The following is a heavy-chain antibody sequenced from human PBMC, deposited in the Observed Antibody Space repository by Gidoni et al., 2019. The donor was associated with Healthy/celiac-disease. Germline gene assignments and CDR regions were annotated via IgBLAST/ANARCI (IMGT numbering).Heavy chain of an antibody. Sequence: DVQLVESGGGLVQPGRSLRLSGAASGFTFDDYALHWVRQAPGKGLEWVSGLSWNSGSIGNADSVKGRFNISRDNAKNSLYLQMNSLRAEDTALYYCAKDKMSSGGYGWGGYFDYWGQGTLVTVSS. CDR1: GFTFDDYA. V-gene: IGHV3-9*01. D-gene: IGHD6-19*01. CDR3: AKDKMSSGGYGWGGYFDY. CDR2: LSWNSGSI. J-gene: IGHJ4*02.